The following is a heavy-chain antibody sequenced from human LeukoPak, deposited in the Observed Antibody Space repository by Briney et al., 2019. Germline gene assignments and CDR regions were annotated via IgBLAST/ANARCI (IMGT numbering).Heavy chain of an antibody. CDR3: ARDLGDYGYYHYMDV. D-gene: IGHD4-17*01. V-gene: IGHV4-39*07. J-gene: IGHJ6*03. CDR1: GGSISSSSYY. Sequence: SETLSLTCTVSGGSISSSSYYWGWIRQPPGKGLEWIGRIYTTGSTNYNPSLKSRVTISVDTSKNQFSLNLTSVTAADTAVYYCARDLGDYGYYHYMDVWGKGTTVTVSS. CDR2: IYTTGST.